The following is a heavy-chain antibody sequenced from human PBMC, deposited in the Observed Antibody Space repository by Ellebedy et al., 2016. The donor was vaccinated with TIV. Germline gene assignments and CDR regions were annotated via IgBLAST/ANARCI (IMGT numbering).Heavy chain of an antibody. J-gene: IGHJ4*02. CDR1: GFTFDDYA. D-gene: IGHD6-19*01. CDR3: AKHSVAGTLGCFDY. Sequence: GESLKISCATSGFTFDDYAMHWVRQAPGKGLEWVSGISGSGGSTFYADSVKGRFTISRDNSNNTLYLQMNSLRAEDTAIYYCAKHSVAGTLGCFDYWGQGTLVTVSS. V-gene: IGHV3-23*01. CDR2: ISGSGGST.